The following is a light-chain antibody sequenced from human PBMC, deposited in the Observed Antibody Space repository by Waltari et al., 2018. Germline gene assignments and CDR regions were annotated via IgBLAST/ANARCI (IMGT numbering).Light chain of an antibody. Sequence: EIVMTQSPATLSVSPGERATLSCRASQSVSSNLDWYQQKRGQAPRLLIYGASTRATGIPARFSGSGSGTEFTLTISSMQSEDFAVYYCQQYNNWPLTVGGGTKVEIK. CDR3: QQYNNWPLT. V-gene: IGKV3-15*01. J-gene: IGKJ4*01. CDR2: GAS. CDR1: QSVSSN.